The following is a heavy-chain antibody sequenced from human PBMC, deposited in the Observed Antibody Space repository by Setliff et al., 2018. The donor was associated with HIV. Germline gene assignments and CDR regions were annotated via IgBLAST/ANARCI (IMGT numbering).Heavy chain of an antibody. CDR3: AKHDFGEGSCFDP. CDR1: GQFISDGCY. Sequence: KTSETLSLTCTVSGQFISDGCYWGWIRQPPGKGLEWIGSVYHSGKTYYNPSLKSRVTMSADTSKNQISLMLRSMTAADTAVYYCAKHDFGEGSCFDPWGQGSLVTVSS. CDR2: VYHSGKT. J-gene: IGHJ5*02. V-gene: IGHV4-38-2*02. D-gene: IGHD3-16*01.